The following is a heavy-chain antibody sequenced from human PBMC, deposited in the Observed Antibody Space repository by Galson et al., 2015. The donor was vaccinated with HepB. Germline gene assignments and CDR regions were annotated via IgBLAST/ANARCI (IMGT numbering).Heavy chain of an antibody. CDR3: VRNLLWDGWNAFDI. D-gene: IGHD1-1*01. J-gene: IGHJ3*02. Sequence: SLRLSCAAPGFTFGSFAMSWVRQAPGKGLEWVSTITSSGGSTYYADSVKGRFTISRDNSKSTLYLQLSSLRAEDTGVYYCVRNLLWDGWNAFDIWGQGTTVTVSS. V-gene: IGHV3-23*01. CDR2: ITSSGGST. CDR1: GFTFGSFA.